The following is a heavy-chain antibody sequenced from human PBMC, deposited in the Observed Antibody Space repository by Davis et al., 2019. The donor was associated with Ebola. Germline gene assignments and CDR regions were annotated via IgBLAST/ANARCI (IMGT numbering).Heavy chain of an antibody. CDR2: ICYRGSP. V-gene: IGHV4-59*01. J-gene: IGHJ6*01. CDR1: ASTKSPYY. CDR3: AIGPWMEGGYGMDV. Sequence: SETLSLTCTVSASTKSPYYFRLTPYPPGTSGGPAALICYRGSPNYNPSLKSRVTISVDTSKNQFSLKLSSVTAADRDVYYRAIGPWMEGGYGMDVWGKGTTITVSS. D-gene: IGHD1-1*01.